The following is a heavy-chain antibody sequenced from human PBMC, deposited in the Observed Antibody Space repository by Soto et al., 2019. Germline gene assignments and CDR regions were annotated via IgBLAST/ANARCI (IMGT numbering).Heavy chain of an antibody. CDR1: GGSISSGGYY. CDR2: IYYSGST. V-gene: IGHV4-31*03. D-gene: IGHD6-6*01. CDR3: ARSLEYSFDY. Sequence: QGQLQESGPGLVKPSQTLSPTCTVSGGSISSGGYYWRWIRQHPGTGLEWIGYIYYSGSTYYNPSLNSRVTISVDTSKNQFSLKLSSVTAADTSVYYCARSLEYSFDYWGQGTLVTVSS. J-gene: IGHJ4*02.